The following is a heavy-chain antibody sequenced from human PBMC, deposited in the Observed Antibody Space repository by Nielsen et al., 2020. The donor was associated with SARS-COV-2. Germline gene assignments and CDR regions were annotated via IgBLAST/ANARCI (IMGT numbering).Heavy chain of an antibody. CDR1: GFTFSSYG. Sequence: GEPLKISCAASGFTFSSYGMHWVRQAPGKGLEWVAVIWYDGSNKYYADSVKGRFTISRDNSKNTLYLQMNSLRAEDTAVYYCARDRGIAAAGTDYWGQGTLVTVSS. CDR3: ARDRGIAAAGTDY. J-gene: IGHJ4*02. D-gene: IGHD6-13*01. V-gene: IGHV3-33*08. CDR2: IWYDGSNK.